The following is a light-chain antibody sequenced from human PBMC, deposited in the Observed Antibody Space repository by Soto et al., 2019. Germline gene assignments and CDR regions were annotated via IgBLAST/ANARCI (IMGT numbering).Light chain of an antibody. CDR2: DAS. Sequence: EIVLTQSPATLSLSPGERATHSCRASQSVGSYLAWYQQKPGQAPRLLIYDASNRATGIPARFSGSGSGTDFTLTISSLEPEDFAVYYCQQRSNWPPITFGQGTRLEIK. J-gene: IGKJ5*01. V-gene: IGKV3-11*01. CDR1: QSVGSY. CDR3: QQRSNWPPIT.